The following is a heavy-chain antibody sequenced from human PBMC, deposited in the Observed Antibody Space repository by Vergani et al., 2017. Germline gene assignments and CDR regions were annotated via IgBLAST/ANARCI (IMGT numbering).Heavy chain of an antibody. CDR3: ARDTLGENYYDSSGYFDY. D-gene: IGHD3-22*01. V-gene: IGHV1-69*06. CDR2: IIPIFGTA. CDR1: GGTFSSYA. J-gene: IGHJ4*02. Sequence: QVQLVQSGAEVKKPGSSVKVSCKASGGTFSSYAISWVRQAPGQGLEWMGGIIPIFGTANYAQKFQGRVTITADKSTSTAYMELSSLRSEDTAVYYCARDTLGENYYDSSGYFDYWGQGTLVTVYS.